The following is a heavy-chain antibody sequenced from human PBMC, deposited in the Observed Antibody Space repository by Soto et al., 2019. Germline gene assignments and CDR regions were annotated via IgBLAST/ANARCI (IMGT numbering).Heavy chain of an antibody. D-gene: IGHD6-13*01. CDR1: GFTFSSYA. V-gene: IGHV3-23*01. CDR3: ARRGPGTYFDY. Sequence: EVQLLDSGGGLVQPGGSLRLSCAASGFTFSSYAMNWVRQAPGKGLDWVSVISGSGDSTYYADSVKGRFTISRDNSKNTLYLQMNSLRTEDTAVYYCARRGPGTYFDYWGQGTLVTVSS. J-gene: IGHJ4*02. CDR2: ISGSGDST.